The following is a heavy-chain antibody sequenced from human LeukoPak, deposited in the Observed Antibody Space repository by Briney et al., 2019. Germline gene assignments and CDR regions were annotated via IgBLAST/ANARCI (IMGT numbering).Heavy chain of an antibody. Sequence: PGESLRLSCAASGFTFSAYWMTWVRQAPGKGLACVANIIEGGDVKYYVDSVKGRFTISRDNTKNSLYLQMTSLRVDDTAVYYCARVGKNGWDFDHWGQGTLVTVSS. CDR3: ARVGKNGWDFDH. J-gene: IGHJ4*02. CDR1: GFTFSAYW. D-gene: IGHD1-26*01. V-gene: IGHV3-7*01. CDR2: IIEGGDVK.